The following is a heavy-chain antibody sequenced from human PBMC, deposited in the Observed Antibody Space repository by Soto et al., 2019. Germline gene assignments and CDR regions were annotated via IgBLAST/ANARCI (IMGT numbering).Heavy chain of an antibody. CDR1: GFTFSSYG. V-gene: IGHV3-30*03. D-gene: IGHD6-19*01. J-gene: IGHJ4*02. Sequence: GGSLRLSCAASGFTFSSYGMHRVRQAPGKGLEWVAVISYDGSNKYYADSVKGRFTISRDNSKNTLYLQMNSLRAEDTAVYYCARDGITVPGTFDYWGQGTLVTVSS. CDR2: ISYDGSNK. CDR3: ARDGITVPGTFDY.